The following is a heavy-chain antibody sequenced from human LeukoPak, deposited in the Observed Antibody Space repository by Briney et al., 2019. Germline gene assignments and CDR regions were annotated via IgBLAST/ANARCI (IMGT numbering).Heavy chain of an antibody. CDR2: LSPSSGSI. CDR3: ARVGCTGGSCLAYNYYAMDV. D-gene: IGHD2-15*01. Sequence: PGGSLRLSCAASGFTFSSYTMNWVRQAPGKGLEWLAYLSPSSGSIYYADSVKGRFTLSRDNSKNTLYLQMNSLRAEDTAVYYCARVGCTGGSCLAYNYYAMDVWGQGTTVTVSS. CDR1: GFTFSSYT. J-gene: IGHJ6*02. V-gene: IGHV3-48*01.